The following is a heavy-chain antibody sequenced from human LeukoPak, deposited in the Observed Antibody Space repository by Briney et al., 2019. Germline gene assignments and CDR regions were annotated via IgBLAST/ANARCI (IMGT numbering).Heavy chain of an antibody. CDR2: IRGSGET. V-gene: IGHV3-66*03. CDR1: GFSVRNYY. J-gene: IGHJ5*02. D-gene: IGHD1-26*01. Sequence: GGSLRLSCAVSGFSVRNYYMNWLRQAPVKGLEWVSLIRGSGETVYADSVKGRFTISRDDSKNTVYLQMNSLRLDDTAVYFCGRDRAATQGWVEFDPWGQGTLVTFSS. CDR3: GRDRAATQGWVEFDP.